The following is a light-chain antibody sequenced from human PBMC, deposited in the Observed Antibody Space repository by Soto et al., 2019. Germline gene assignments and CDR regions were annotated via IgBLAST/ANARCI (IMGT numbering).Light chain of an antibody. V-gene: IGKV3-15*01. Sequence: EIVMTQSPATVSVSPGERATLSCRASQSIRTNVAWYQQKPGQALRLLIYDASTRATGLSSRFSASGSGTEFTLTISSLQSEDVATYYCQQYNDWAPLTFGGGTRLEI. J-gene: IGKJ4*01. CDR1: QSIRTN. CDR2: DAS. CDR3: QQYNDWAPLT.